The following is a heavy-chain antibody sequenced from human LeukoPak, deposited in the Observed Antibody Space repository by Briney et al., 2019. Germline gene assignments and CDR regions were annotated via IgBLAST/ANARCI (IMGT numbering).Heavy chain of an antibody. V-gene: IGHV4-59*08. CDR3: ASTYYYDSSGYQH. Sequence: SETLSLTCTVSGGSISSYYWSWIRQPPGKGLEWIGYIYYSGSTNYNPSLKSRVTISVDTSKNQFSLKLSSVTAADTAVYYCASTYYYDSSGYQHWGQGTLVTVSS. CDR2: IYYSGST. J-gene: IGHJ1*01. D-gene: IGHD3-22*01. CDR1: GGSISSYY.